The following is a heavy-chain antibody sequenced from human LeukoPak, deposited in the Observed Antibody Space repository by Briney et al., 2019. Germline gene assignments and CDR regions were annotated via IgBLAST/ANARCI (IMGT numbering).Heavy chain of an antibody. CDR2: IYHSGST. D-gene: IGHD3-22*01. CDR3: ARESYYYDSSGYPNWFDP. Sequence: SETLSLTCAVSGYSISSGYYWGWMRPPPGKGLEWGGSIYHSGSTYYNPSLNSRVTISVDTSKNQFSLKLSSVTAADTAVYYCARESYYYDSSGYPNWFDPWGQGTLVTVSS. V-gene: IGHV4-38-2*02. J-gene: IGHJ5*02. CDR1: GYSISSGYY.